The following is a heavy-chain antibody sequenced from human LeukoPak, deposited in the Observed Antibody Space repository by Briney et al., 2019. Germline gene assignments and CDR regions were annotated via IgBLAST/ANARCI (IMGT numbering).Heavy chain of an antibody. V-gene: IGHV4-34*01. Sequence: SETLSLTCTISGGSISSYYWSWIRQPPGKGLEWIGEINHSGSTNYNPSLKSRVTISVDTSKNQFSLKLSSVTAADTAVYYCATSLTTVTHYYYYMDVWGKGTTVTISS. D-gene: IGHD4-11*01. CDR2: INHSGST. J-gene: IGHJ6*03. CDR1: GGSISSYY. CDR3: ATSLTTVTHYYYYMDV.